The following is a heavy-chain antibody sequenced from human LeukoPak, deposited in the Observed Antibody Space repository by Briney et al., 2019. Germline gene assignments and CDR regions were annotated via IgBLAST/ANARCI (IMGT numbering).Heavy chain of an antibody. CDR1: GFTFSSYA. Sequence: GGSLRLSCAASGFTFSSYAMHWVRQAPGKGLEYVSAISSNGGSTYYANSVKGRFTISRDNSKNTLYLQMGSLRAEDTAVYYCARSSSSWYFIVINAEYFQHWGQGTLVTVSS. D-gene: IGHD6-13*01. CDR2: ISSNGGST. J-gene: IGHJ1*01. CDR3: ARSSSSWYFIVINAEYFQH. V-gene: IGHV3-64*01.